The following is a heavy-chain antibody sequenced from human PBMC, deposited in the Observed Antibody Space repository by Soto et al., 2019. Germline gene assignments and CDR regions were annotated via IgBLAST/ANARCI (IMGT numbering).Heavy chain of an antibody. J-gene: IGHJ4*02. Sequence: SETLSLTCAVSGDSIISIYHWAWIRQSPGRGLEWIASIYHTGTTYYTPSLESRVTISVDTSKNQFSLRLSSVTAADSAVYYCARLNYFDISGYLPRDYWGQGTLVTASS. V-gene: IGHV4-38-2*01. D-gene: IGHD3-22*01. CDR3: ARLNYFDISGYLPRDY. CDR1: GDSIISIYH. CDR2: IYHTGTT.